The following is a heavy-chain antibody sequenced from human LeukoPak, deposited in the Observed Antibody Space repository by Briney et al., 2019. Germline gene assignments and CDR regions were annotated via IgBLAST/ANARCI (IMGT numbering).Heavy chain of an antibody. J-gene: IGHJ3*02. D-gene: IGHD6-13*01. V-gene: IGHV4-39*07. CDR3: ARGGHSSSWYRTIDAFDI. Sequence: PSETLSLTCTVSGGSISSSSYYWGWIRQPPGKGLEWIGSIYYSGSTYYNPSLKSRVTISVDTSKNQFSLKLSSVTAADTAVYYCARGGHSSSWYRTIDAFDIWGQGTMVTVSS. CDR2: IYYSGST. CDR1: GGSISSSSYY.